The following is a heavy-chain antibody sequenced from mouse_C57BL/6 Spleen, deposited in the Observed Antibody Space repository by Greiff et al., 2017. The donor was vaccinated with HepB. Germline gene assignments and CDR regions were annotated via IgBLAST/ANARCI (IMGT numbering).Heavy chain of an antibody. CDR2: ISSGGDYI. D-gene: IGHD2-4*01. V-gene: IGHV5-9-1*02. CDR1: GFTFSSYA. Sequence: EVKVVESGEGLVKPGGSLKLSCAASGFTFSSYAMSWVRQTPEKRLEWVAYISSGGDYIYYADTVKGRFTISRDNARNTLYLQMSSLKSEDTAMYYCTRDRDYDYDDAMDYWGQGTSVTVSS. J-gene: IGHJ4*01. CDR3: TRDRDYDYDDAMDY.